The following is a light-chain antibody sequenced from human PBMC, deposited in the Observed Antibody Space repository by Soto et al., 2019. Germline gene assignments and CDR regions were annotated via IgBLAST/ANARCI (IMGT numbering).Light chain of an antibody. CDR1: QSVNSRY. V-gene: IGKV3-20*01. J-gene: IGKJ5*01. Sequence: DTFLTQSPGTLSLSPGERATLSCRASQSVNSRYIAWYQWKPGQAPRLLIYEASSRATGIPDRFSGGGSGTDFTLSISKVEPEDFAVYYCQQYGRPPRATFGQGTRLEIK. CDR3: QQYGRPPRAT. CDR2: EAS.